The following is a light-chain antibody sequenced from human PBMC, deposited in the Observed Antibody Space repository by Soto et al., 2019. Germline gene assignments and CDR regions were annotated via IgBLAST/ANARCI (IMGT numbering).Light chain of an antibody. CDR3: QQLDGYPAT. CDR2: AAS. Sequence: DIQLTQSPSFLSASVGDRVTITCRASQGVNNYFAWYQQKPGKSPKLLIYAASTLQSGVPSRFSGSGSGTEFTLTSSSPQPEDFATYYCQQLDGYPATFGQGTRLEIK. V-gene: IGKV1-9*01. J-gene: IGKJ5*01. CDR1: QGVNNY.